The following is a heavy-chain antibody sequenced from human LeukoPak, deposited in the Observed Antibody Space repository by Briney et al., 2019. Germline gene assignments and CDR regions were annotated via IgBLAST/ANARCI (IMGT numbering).Heavy chain of an antibody. CDR3: ASSNEREYFQH. D-gene: IGHD4-11*01. V-gene: IGHV4-39*07. J-gene: IGHJ1*01. CDR1: GGSISSSSYY. Sequence: PSETLSLTCTVSGGSISSSSYYWGWIRQPPGKGLEWIGNIYHSGNTYYNPSLKSRVTISVDTSKNQFSLKLSSVTAADTAVYYCASSNEREYFQHWGQGTLVTVSS. CDR2: IYHSGNT.